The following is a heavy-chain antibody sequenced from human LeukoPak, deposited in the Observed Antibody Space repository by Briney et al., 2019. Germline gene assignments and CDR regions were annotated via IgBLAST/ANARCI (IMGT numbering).Heavy chain of an antibody. CDR2: INPQNGAT. J-gene: IGHJ5*02. V-gene: IGHV1-2*02. Sequence: ASVKASCKASGYTLTDHYMHWLRWASGQGLEWMGWINPQNGATVYAKKFQGRVTMTRDTPVSTLYMELRNLRSDDTGVYYCAKEGYSNGPDPWGPGSLVTVSS. CDR1: GYTLTDHY. D-gene: IGHD4-11*01. CDR3: AKEGYSNGPDP.